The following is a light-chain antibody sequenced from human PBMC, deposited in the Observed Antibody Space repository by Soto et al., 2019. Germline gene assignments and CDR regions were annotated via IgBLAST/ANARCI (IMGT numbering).Light chain of an antibody. V-gene: IGLV2-11*01. Sequence: QSALIQPRSVSGSPGQSVTISCTGTSSDVGVYKYVSWYRQPPGKAPKLMIYDVITRPSGVPDRFSGSKSGNTASLTISGLQAEDEADYYCCSYAGDYTFVFGTGTKVTVL. J-gene: IGLJ1*01. CDR3: CSYAGDYTFV. CDR2: DVI. CDR1: SSDVGVYKY.